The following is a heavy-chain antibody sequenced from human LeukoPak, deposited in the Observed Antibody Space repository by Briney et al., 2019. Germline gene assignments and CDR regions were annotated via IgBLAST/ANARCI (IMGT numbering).Heavy chain of an antibody. CDR3: ARDRIGVVTNWFDP. CDR1: GLTFSSYS. Sequence: GGSLRLSCAASGLTFSSYSMNWVRQAPGKGLEWVSSISSSSSYIYYADSVKGRFTISRDNAKNSLYLQMNSLRAEDTAVYYCARDRIGVVTNWFDPWGQGTLVTVSS. V-gene: IGHV3-21*01. J-gene: IGHJ5*02. CDR2: ISSSSSYI. D-gene: IGHD3-3*01.